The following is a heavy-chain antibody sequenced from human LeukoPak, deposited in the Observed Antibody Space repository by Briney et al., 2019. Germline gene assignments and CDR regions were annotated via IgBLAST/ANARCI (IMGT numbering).Heavy chain of an antibody. CDR2: INHSGST. J-gene: IGHJ5*02. Sequence: SETLSLTCAVYGGSFSGYYWSWIRQPPGKGLEWIGEINHSGSTNYNPSLKSRVTISVDTSKNQFSLKLSSVTAADTAVYYCARDPTYTGATSWFDPWGQGTLVTVSS. CDR1: GGSFSGYY. V-gene: IGHV4-34*01. D-gene: IGHD1-26*01. CDR3: ARDPTYTGATSWFDP.